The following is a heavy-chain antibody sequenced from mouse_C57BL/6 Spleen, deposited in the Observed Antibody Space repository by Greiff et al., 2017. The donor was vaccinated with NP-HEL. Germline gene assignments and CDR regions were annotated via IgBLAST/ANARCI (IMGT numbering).Heavy chain of an antibody. CDR2: IHPNSGST. Sequence: QVQLQQPGAELVKPGASVKLSCKASGYTFTSYWMHWVKQRPGQGLEWIGMIHPNSGSTNYNEKFKSKATLTVDKSSSTAYMQLSSLTSEDSAVYYCARPLTGGGLFAYWGQGTLVTVSA. J-gene: IGHJ3*01. CDR1: GYTFTSYW. CDR3: ARPLTGGGLFAY. V-gene: IGHV1-64*01.